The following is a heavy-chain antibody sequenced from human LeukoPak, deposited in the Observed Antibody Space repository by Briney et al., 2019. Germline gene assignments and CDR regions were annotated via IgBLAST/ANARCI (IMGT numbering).Heavy chain of an antibody. CDR1: GFTFSSYA. CDR3: ARVGSGYYTDY. D-gene: IGHD3-3*01. Sequence: GGSLRLSCAASGFTFSSYAMYWVRQAPGKGLEYVSAISSDGGSTYYANSVKGRFTISRDNSKNTLYLQMGSLRAEDMAVYYCARVGSGYYTDYWGRGTLVTVSS. V-gene: IGHV3-64*01. CDR2: ISSDGGST. J-gene: IGHJ4*02.